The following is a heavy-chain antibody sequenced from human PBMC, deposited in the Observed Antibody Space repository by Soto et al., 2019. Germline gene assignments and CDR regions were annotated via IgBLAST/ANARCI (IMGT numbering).Heavy chain of an antibody. D-gene: IGHD1-26*01. CDR2: IIPIFGTA. CDR3: ASSSGNNYGVGTNYYFDY. Sequence: QVQLVQSGAEVKKPGSSVKVSCKTSGGTFSTYSIVWVRQAPGEGLEWMGGIIPIFGTANYAQKFQDRVTITADKSTNTVFMERSSLKAEDTAMYYCASSSGNNYGVGTNYYFDYWGQGTLVTVSS. CDR1: GGTFSTYS. J-gene: IGHJ4*02. V-gene: IGHV1-69*06.